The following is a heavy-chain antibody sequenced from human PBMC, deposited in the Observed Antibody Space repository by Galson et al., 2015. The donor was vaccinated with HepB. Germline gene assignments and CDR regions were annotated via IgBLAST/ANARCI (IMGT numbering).Heavy chain of an antibody. CDR3: ARGPTTVSIPFWYFDL. CDR1: GHTFTTYS. CDR2: IIPFYGTT. J-gene: IGHJ2*01. Sequence: SVKVSCKASGHTFTTYSISWVRHAPGQGLEWMGGIIPFYGTTHYAQNFQGRVTITADESMSTAYIELSSLRSEDTAVYYCARGPTTVSIPFWYFDLWGRGTLVTVSS. V-gene: IGHV1-69*13. D-gene: IGHD4-17*01.